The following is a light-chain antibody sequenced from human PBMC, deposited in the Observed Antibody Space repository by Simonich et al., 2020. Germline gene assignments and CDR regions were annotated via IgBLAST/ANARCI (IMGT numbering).Light chain of an antibody. V-gene: IGLV2-8*01. CDR1: NSDVGGYNY. CDR3: SSYAGSNPL. CDR2: EVS. J-gene: IGLJ2*01. Sequence: QSALTQPPSASGSPGQSVTISCTGTNSDVGGYNYVSWYQQHPGKAPKLMIYEVSKRPSGVPDRFSGSKSGNTASLTVSRLQAEDEADYYCSSYAGSNPLFGGGTKLTVL.